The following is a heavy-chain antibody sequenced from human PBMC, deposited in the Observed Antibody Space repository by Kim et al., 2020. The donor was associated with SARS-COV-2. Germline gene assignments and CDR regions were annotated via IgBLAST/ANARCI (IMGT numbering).Heavy chain of an antibody. CDR1: GGSISSGDYY. CDR3: ARGLWPTEYFQH. Sequence: SETLSLTCTVSGGSISSGDYYWSWIRQPPGKSLEWIGYIYYSGSTYYNPSLKSRVTISVDTSKNQFSLKLGSVTAADTAVYYCARGLWPTEYFQHWGQDTLVTVSS. CDR2: IYYSGST. J-gene: IGHJ1*01. D-gene: IGHD5-18*01. V-gene: IGHV4-30-4*01.